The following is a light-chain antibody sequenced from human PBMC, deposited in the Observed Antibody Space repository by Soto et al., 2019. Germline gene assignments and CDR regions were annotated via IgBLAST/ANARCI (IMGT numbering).Light chain of an antibody. V-gene: IGKV3-15*01. Sequence: EIVMTQSPATLSVSPGERDTLSCRASQSVSSNLAWYQQKPGQAPRLLIYGASTRATGIPARFSGSGSGTEFTLTISSLQSEDFAVYYCQQYNNWPRTFGQGTKLEIK. CDR1: QSVSSN. CDR2: GAS. J-gene: IGKJ2*01. CDR3: QQYNNWPRT.